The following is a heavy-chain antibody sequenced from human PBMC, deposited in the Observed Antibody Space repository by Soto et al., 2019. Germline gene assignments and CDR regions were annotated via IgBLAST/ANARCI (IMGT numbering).Heavy chain of an antibody. CDR2: IRSKAYGGTT. J-gene: IGHJ6*02. V-gene: IGHV3-49*03. CDR3: TRYTSTSRYSYFGMDA. D-gene: IGHD2-2*01. CDR1: GFTFGDYA. Sequence: PGGSLRLSCTGSGFTFGDYAMSWSRQAPGKGLEWVGVIRSKAYGGTTESAASVKGRFTISRDDSRSIAYLQMNSLQSEDTGVYYCTRYTSTSRYSYFGMDAWGHGTTVTVSS.